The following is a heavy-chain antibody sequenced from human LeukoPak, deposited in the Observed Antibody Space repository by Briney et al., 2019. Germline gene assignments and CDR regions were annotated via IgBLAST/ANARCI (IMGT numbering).Heavy chain of an antibody. V-gene: IGHV4-39*07. Sequence: SETLSLTCTVSGGSISSSSYHWGWIRQPPGKGLEWIGSIYHSGSTYYNPSLKSRVTISVDTSKNQFSLKLSSVTAADTAVYYCARDSSGRYFDYWGQGTLVTVSS. CDR2: IYHSGST. D-gene: IGHD3-22*01. CDR1: GGSISSSSYH. CDR3: ARDSSGRYFDY. J-gene: IGHJ4*02.